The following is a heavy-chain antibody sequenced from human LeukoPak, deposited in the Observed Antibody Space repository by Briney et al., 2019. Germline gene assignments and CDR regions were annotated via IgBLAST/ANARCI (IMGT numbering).Heavy chain of an antibody. D-gene: IGHD3-10*01. Sequence: SETLSLTCSVSGYSISSGYYWGWIRQPPGKGLEWIGVVYHTGNAYYNPSLKSRVTISIDTSKNQFSLNLTSVTAADTAVYFCAKARGYGSGYFEYWGQGILVPVSS. J-gene: IGHJ4*02. CDR1: GYSISSGYY. CDR3: AKARGYGSGYFEY. CDR2: VYHTGNA. V-gene: IGHV4-38-2*02.